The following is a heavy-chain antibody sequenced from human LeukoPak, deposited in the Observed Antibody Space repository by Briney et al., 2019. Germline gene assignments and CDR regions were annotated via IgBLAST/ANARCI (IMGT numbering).Heavy chain of an antibody. J-gene: IGHJ4*02. CDR3: ASLLGGIVGY. CDR2: IYYSGST. D-gene: IGHD3-16*01. V-gene: IGHV4-39*01. CDR1: GGSISSSSYY. Sequence: SETLSLTCTVSGGSISSSSYYWGWLRQPPGKGLEWIGSIYYSGSTYYNPSLKSRVTISVDTSKNRFSLKLSSVTAADTAVYYCASLLGGIVGYWGQGTLVTVS.